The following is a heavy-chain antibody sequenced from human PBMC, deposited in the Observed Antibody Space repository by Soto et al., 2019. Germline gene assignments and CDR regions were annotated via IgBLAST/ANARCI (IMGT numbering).Heavy chain of an antibody. J-gene: IGHJ6*02. V-gene: IGHV3-23*01. Sequence: GGPRRFSSAAPGFTFTSYGRNWSPQAPGKGLEWVSALSGSGDTTYYADSVRGRFSISRDNSKNTLYLQMSSLRGEDTAVYYCAKGTQFFYYYAMDVWGQGTTVTVSS. CDR3: AKGTQFFYYYAMDV. CDR2: LSGSGDTT. CDR1: GFTFTSYG.